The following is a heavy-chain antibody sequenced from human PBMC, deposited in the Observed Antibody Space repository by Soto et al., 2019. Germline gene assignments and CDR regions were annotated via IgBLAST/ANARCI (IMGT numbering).Heavy chain of an antibody. V-gene: IGHV1-69*06. Sequence: QVQLVQSGAEVKKPGFSVKVSCKASGGTFSSYAISWVRQAPGQGLEWMGGIIPIFGTANDVQKFQGRVTITADKSTSTAYMELSSLRSEDTAVYYCASGVAVAGRSNYFDYWGQGTLVTVSS. CDR2: IIPIFGTA. D-gene: IGHD6-19*01. J-gene: IGHJ4*02. CDR1: GGTFSSYA. CDR3: ASGVAVAGRSNYFDY.